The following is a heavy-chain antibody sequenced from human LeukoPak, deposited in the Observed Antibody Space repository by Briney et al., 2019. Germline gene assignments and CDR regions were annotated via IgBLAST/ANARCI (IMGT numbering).Heavy chain of an antibody. V-gene: IGHV1-2*02. D-gene: IGHD3-22*01. Sequence: EASAKVSCKASGYTFTSYDINWVRQATGQGLEWMGWMNPNSGGTNYAQKFQGRVTMTRDTSISTAYMELSRLRSDDTAVYYCARDPSYYDSSADLDYWGQGTLVTVSS. CDR2: MNPNSGGT. J-gene: IGHJ4*02. CDR1: GYTFTSYD. CDR3: ARDPSYYDSSADLDY.